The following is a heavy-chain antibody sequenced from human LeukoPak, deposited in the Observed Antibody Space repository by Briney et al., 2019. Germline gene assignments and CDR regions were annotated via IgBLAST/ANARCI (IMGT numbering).Heavy chain of an antibody. CDR1: GFTFSSYA. CDR2: ISGGGIST. J-gene: IGHJ4*02. Sequence: LAGGSLRLSCAASGFTFSSYAMSWVRQAPGKGLEWVSAISGGGISTYYADSVKGRLTISRDNSKNTLYLQMNSLRAEDTAVYYCAKDVVLTPGYFDYWGQGTLVTVSS. D-gene: IGHD4/OR15-4a*01. V-gene: IGHV3-23*01. CDR3: AKDVVLTPGYFDY.